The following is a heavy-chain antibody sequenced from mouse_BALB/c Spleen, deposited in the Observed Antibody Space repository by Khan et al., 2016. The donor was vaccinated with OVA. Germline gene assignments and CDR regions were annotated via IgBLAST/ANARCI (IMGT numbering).Heavy chain of an antibody. CDR2: ISPGSGDT. J-gene: IGHJ3*01. V-gene: IGHV1-77*01. Sequence: QVQLKASGAELARPGASVKLSCKASGYTFTDYYINWVKQRTGQGLEWIGEISPGSGDTYYNERFKGKATLTADKSSSTAYMQLSSLTSEASAVDFCARGNCVSYAFAYWGQGTLVTVSA. CDR1: GYTFTDYY. CDR3: ARGNCVSYAFAY. D-gene: IGHD1-1*01.